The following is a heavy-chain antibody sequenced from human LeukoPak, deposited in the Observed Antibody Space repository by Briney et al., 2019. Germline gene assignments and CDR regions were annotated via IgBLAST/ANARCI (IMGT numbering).Heavy chain of an antibody. CDR1: GFTFSSYG. CDR2: ISYDGSNK. V-gene: IGHV3-30*18. J-gene: IGHJ6*02. Sequence: GGSLRLSCAASGFTFSSYGMHWVRQAPGKGLEWVAVISYDGSNKYYADSVKGRFTISRDNSKNTLYLQMNSLRAVDTAVYYCAKGRNVLRYPYGMDVWGQGTTVTVSS. CDR3: AKGRNVLRYPYGMDV. D-gene: IGHD3-9*01.